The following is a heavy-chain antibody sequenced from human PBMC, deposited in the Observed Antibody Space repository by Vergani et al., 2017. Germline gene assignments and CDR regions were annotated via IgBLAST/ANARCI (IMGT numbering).Heavy chain of an antibody. V-gene: IGHV3-9*01. Sequence: EVQLVESGGGLVQPGRSLRLSCAASGFTFDDYAMHWVRQAPGKGLEWVSGISWNSGSTGYADSVKGRFTISRDNAKNSLYLQMNSLIAEDTALYYCAKDMGYCSGGSCYSFDYWGQGTLVTVSS. CDR2: ISWNSGST. D-gene: IGHD2-15*01. CDR1: GFTFDDYA. J-gene: IGHJ4*02. CDR3: AKDMGYCSGGSCYSFDY.